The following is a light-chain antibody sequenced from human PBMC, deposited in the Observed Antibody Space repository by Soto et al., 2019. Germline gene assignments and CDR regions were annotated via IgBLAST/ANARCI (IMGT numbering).Light chain of an antibody. CDR1: RSDVGSYNL. J-gene: IGLJ2*01. CDR3: CSYAGGTSVV. V-gene: IGLV2-23*01. CDR2: EDI. Sequence: QSVLTQPASVSGSPGQSITISCTGTRSDVGSYNLVSWYQQHPGKAPKLMIYEDIERPSGVSNRFSGSKSGNTASLTISGLQTEDEADYYCCSYAGGTSVVFGGGTKLTVL.